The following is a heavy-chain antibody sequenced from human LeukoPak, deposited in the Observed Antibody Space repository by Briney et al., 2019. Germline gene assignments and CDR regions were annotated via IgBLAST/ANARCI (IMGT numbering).Heavy chain of an antibody. Sequence: PGGSLRLSCGASGFTFSSYEMNWVRQAPGKGLEWVSLISADGGSTFSADSVKGRFSISRDNSKNSLYLQMNSLRSEDTAMYYCAKESGKFDYWGQGTLVAVSS. CDR2: ISADGGST. CDR1: GFTFSSYE. V-gene: IGHV3-43*02. CDR3: AKESGKFDY. J-gene: IGHJ4*02.